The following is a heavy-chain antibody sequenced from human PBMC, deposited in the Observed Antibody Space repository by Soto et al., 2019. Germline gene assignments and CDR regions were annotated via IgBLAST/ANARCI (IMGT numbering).Heavy chain of an antibody. D-gene: IGHD5-18*01. CDR1: GGTFSSYT. J-gene: IGHJ2*01. CDR2: IIPILGIA. V-gene: IGHV1-69*02. Sequence: QVQLVQSGAEVKKPGSSVKVSCKASGGTFSSYTISWVRQAPGQGLEWMGRIIPILGIANYAQKFQGRVTITADKSTSTAYMELSSLRSEDTAVYYCARSGGYSYGYGLWGRGTLVTVSS. CDR3: ARSGGYSYGYGL.